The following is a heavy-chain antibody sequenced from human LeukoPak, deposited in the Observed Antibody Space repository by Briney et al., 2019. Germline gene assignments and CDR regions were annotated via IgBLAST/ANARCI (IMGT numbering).Heavy chain of an antibody. V-gene: IGHV4-4*07. J-gene: IGHJ4*02. Sequence: SETLSLTCTVSGGSISSYYWSWIRQPAGKGLEWVGRIYTSGSTNYNPSLKSRVTMSVDTSKNQFSLKLSSVTAADTAVYYCARDTYYYDSSGYFSLDYWGQGTLVTVSS. CDR1: GGSISSYY. CDR3: ARDTYYYDSSGYFSLDY. D-gene: IGHD3-22*01. CDR2: IYTSGST.